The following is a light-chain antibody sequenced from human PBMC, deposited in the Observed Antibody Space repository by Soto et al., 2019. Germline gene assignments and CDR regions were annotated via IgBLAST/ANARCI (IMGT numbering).Light chain of an antibody. V-gene: IGLV4-69*01. CDR1: SGHSNNP. CDR3: QTWGTNINWV. CDR2: LKSDGRH. Sequence: QSVLTQSPSASASLGASVKLTCILSSGHSNNPIAWHQQQPGKGPRFLMELKSDGRHYKGDGIPDRFSGSSSGTERSLIISNLQSEDEADYYCQTWGTNINWVFGGGTKLTVL. J-gene: IGLJ3*02.